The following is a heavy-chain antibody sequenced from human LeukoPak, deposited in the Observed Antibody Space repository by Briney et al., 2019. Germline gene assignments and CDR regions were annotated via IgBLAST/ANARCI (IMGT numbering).Heavy chain of an antibody. Sequence: SETLSLTCAVSGDSISSDGYYWSWIRQPAGKGLEWIGRIYTSGSTNYNPSLKSRVTMSVDTSKNQFSLKLSSVTAADTAVYYCARDHYYDIFGIAQKGWFDPWGQGTLVTVSS. J-gene: IGHJ5*02. CDR1: GDSISSDGYY. V-gene: IGHV4-61*02. D-gene: IGHD3-9*01. CDR3: ARDHYYDIFGIAQKGWFDP. CDR2: IYTSGST.